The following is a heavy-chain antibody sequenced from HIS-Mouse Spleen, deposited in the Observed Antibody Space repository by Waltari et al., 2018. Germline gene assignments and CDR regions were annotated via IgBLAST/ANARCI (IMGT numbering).Heavy chain of an antibody. CDR3: AREGNWGSNWYFDL. CDR2: IIPIRGIA. J-gene: IGHJ2*01. Sequence: QVQLVQSGAEVKKPGSSVKVSCKASGGTFSSYAISWVRQAPGQGLEWMGRIIPIRGIANYAQKFQGRVTSTADKSTSTAYMELSSLRSEDTAVYYCAREGNWGSNWYFDLWGRGTLVTVSS. CDR1: GGTFSSYA. V-gene: IGHV1-69*04. D-gene: IGHD7-27*01.